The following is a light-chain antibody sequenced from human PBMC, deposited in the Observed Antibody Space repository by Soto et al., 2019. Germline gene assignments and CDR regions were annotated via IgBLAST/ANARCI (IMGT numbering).Light chain of an antibody. V-gene: IGKV3-15*01. CDR3: QQYNQWPLT. Sequence: EIVMTQSPGTLSVSPGERATLSCRASESVNRELGWYQQEPGQAPRLLIYGASTRATGMPDRFSGSGSGTDFTFTISSLQSEDFVVYFCQQYNQWPLTFGGGTKV. CDR2: GAS. CDR1: ESVNRE. J-gene: IGKJ4*01.